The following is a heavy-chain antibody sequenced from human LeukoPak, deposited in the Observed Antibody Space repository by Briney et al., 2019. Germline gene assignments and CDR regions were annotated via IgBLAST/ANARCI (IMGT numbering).Heavy chain of an antibody. D-gene: IGHD5-18*01. Sequence: GGSLRLSCETSGFTFSNYAMSWVRQAPGRGLEWVSGISYGDGGTYYADSVKGRFTISRDNSKNTLSLQMNSLRAEDTAVYYCAKDRWAGGYSYGYLDYWGQGTLVTVSS. V-gene: IGHV3-23*01. CDR1: GFTFSNYA. CDR3: AKDRWAGGYSYGYLDY. CDR2: ISYGDGGT. J-gene: IGHJ4*02.